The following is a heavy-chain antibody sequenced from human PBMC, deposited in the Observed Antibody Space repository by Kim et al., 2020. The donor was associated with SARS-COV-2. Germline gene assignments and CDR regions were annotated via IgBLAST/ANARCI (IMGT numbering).Heavy chain of an antibody. CDR1: GFTFSSYG. D-gene: IGHD3-10*01. CDR3: AKDLYGSGSGPDV. J-gene: IGHJ6*02. CDR2: ISYDGSNK. V-gene: IGHV3-30*18. Sequence: GGSLRLSCAASGFTFSSYGMHWVRQAPGKGLEWVAVISYDGSNKYYADSVKGRFTISRDNSKNTLYLQMNSLRAEDTAVYYCAKDLYGSGSGPDVWGQGTTVTVSS.